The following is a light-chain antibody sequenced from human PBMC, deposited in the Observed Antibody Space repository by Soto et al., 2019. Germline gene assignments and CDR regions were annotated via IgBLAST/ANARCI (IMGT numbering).Light chain of an antibody. J-gene: IGKJ1*01. CDR3: LQYKIYSRT. V-gene: IGKV3D-15*01. CDR1: QSVSSN. Sequence: EIVMTQSPATLSVSPGERATLSCRASQSVSSNLAWYQQNPGQAPRLLIFDASNRATGIPARFSGSGSGTDFTLTISSLQPEDFATYFCLQYKIYSRTFGQGTKVDIK. CDR2: DAS.